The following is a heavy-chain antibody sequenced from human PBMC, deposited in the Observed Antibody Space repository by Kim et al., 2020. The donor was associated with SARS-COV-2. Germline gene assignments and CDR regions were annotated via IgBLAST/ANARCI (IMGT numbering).Heavy chain of an antibody. CDR2: ISSSSSTI. CDR1: GFTFSSYS. V-gene: IGHV3-48*02. D-gene: IGHD3-16*01. Sequence: GGSLRLSCAASGFTFSSYSMNWVRQAPGKGLEWVSYISSSSSTIYYADSVKGRFTISRDNAKNSLYLQMNSLRDEDTAVYYCARVWGGALDPYYYYYGMDVWGQGTTVTVSS. J-gene: IGHJ6*02. CDR3: ARVWGGALDPYYYYYGMDV.